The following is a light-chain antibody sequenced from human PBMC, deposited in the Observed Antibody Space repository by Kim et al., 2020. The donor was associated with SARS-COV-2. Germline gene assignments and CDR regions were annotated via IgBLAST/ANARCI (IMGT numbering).Light chain of an antibody. CDR1: SSNIGAGYD. V-gene: IGLV1-40*01. Sequence: VTVARTGSSSNIGAGYDVHWYQQLPGTAPKLLIYGNSNRPSGVPDRFSGSKSGTSASLAITGLQAEDEADYYCQSYDSSLSALYVFGTGTKVTVL. CDR2: GNS. J-gene: IGLJ1*01. CDR3: QSYDSSLSALYV.